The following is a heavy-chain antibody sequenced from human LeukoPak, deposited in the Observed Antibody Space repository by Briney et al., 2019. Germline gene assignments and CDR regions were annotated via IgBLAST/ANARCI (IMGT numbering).Heavy chain of an antibody. J-gene: IGHJ4*02. Sequence: GGSLRLSCAASGFTFSNYAMSWVRQAPGKGLDWVSAITGSGGNTYYADSVKGRFTISRDNSKNTLYLQMNSLRAEDTAVYYCAKWGDYDVLTGYYVSDYWGQGALVTASS. CDR3: AKWGDYDVLTGYYVSDY. CDR2: ITGSGGNT. V-gene: IGHV3-23*01. D-gene: IGHD3-9*01. CDR1: GFTFSNYA.